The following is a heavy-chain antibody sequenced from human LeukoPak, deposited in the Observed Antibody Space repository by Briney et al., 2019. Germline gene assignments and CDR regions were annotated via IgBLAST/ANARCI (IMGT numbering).Heavy chain of an antibody. D-gene: IGHD5-24*01. V-gene: IGHV4-59*08. CDR3: ARHVTISGPYDASDI. CDR2: IYYTGST. CDR1: GGSISSSY. J-gene: IGHJ3*02. Sequence: TSETLSLTCTVSGGSISSSYWSWIRQPPGKGLEWIGYIYYTGSTNYNPSLKSRVTISVDTSKNQFSLKLRSVTAADTAVYYCARHVTISGPYDASDIWGQGTMVTVSP.